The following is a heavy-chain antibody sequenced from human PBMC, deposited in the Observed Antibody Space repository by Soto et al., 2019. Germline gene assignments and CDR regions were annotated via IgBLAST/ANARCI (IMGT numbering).Heavy chain of an antibody. CDR2: IYYSGST. CDR1: GGSISSYY. Sequence: SETLSLTCTVSGGSISSYYWSWIRQPPGKGLEWIGYIYYSGSTNYNPSLKSRVTISVDTSKNQFSLKLSSVTAADTAVYYCARMYSSSAELDYWGQGTLVTVSS. J-gene: IGHJ4*02. V-gene: IGHV4-59*01. CDR3: ARMYSSSAELDY. D-gene: IGHD6-6*01.